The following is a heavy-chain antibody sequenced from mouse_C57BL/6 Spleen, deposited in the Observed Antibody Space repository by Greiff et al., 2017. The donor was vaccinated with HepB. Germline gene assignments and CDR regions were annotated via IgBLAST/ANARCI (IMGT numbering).Heavy chain of an antibody. CDR3: ARGYYRNDGYYFDY. CDR2: IHPNNDDT. J-gene: IGHJ2*01. CDR1: GYTFTTYP. Sequence: VKLQESGAELVKPGASVKMSCKASGYTFTTYPIEWVKQNHGKSLEWIGNIHPNNDDTNYNEKFKGKATLTVEKSSSTAYLELSRLTSDDSAVYYCARGYYRNDGYYFDYWGQGTTLTVSS. V-gene: IGHV1-47*01. D-gene: IGHD2-14*01.